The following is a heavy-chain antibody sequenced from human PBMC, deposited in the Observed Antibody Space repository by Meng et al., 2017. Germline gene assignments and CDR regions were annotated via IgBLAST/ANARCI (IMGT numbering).Heavy chain of an antibody. CDR1: GYTFTGYY. CDR3: ARDYGSGRIILHFDY. Sequence: RGQSGPEVKKPVASVKVSCKASGYTFTGYYMHWVRQAPGQGLEWMGRINPNSGGTNYAQKFQGRVTMTRDTSISTAYMELSRLRSDDTAVYYCARDYGSGRIILHFDYWGQGTLVTVSS. V-gene: IGHV1-2*06. D-gene: IGHD3-10*01. J-gene: IGHJ4*02. CDR2: INPNSGGT.